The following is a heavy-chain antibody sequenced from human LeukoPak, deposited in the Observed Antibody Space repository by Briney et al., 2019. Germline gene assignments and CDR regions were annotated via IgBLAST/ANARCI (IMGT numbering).Heavy chain of an antibody. CDR3: ARVPDFIARPCDS. CDR1: GGSSSGNY. D-gene: IGHD2-21*01. Sequence: SETLSLTCAVYGGSSSGNYWTLIRQTPGRGLEWIGESSPTGDITGYNPPLKGRATISVDSSKNQFSLKLPSVTAADTGVYYCARVPDFIARPCDSWGPGTLVTVSS. J-gene: IGHJ4*02. V-gene: IGHV4-34*01. CDR2: SSPTGDIT.